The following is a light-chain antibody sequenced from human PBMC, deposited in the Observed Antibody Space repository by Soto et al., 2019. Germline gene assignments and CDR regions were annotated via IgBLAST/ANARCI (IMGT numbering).Light chain of an antibody. CDR3: SSYTTATTWV. V-gene: IGLV2-14*03. CDR1: SSDIGGYNY. CDR2: GVT. J-gene: IGLJ3*02. Sequence: QSVLTQPASVSGSPGHSITISCTGTSSDIGGYNYVSWYQHHPGKAPKVMIYGVTSRPSGVSNRFSGSKSGNTASLTISGLQAEDEADYYCSSYTTATTWVFGGGTKLTVL.